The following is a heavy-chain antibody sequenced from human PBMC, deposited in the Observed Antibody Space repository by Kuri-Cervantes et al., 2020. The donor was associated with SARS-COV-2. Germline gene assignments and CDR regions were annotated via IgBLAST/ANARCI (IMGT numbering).Heavy chain of an antibody. D-gene: IGHD6-6*01. CDR3: ARERDTGSSSSE. J-gene: IGHJ4*02. CDR2: IYYSGST. V-gene: IGHV4-30-4*08. Sequence: SCTVSGGSISSGDYYWSWIRQPPGKGLEWIGYIYYSGSTYYNPSLKSRVTISVDTSKNQFSLKLSSVTAADTAVYYCARERDTGSSSSEWGQGTLVTVSS. CDR1: GGSISSGDYY.